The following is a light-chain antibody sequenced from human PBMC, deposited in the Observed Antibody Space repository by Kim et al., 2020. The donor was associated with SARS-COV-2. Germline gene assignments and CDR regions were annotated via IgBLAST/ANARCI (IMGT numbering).Light chain of an antibody. CDR2: DAS. CDR1: QSITRG. CDR3: QQYNTYSYT. Sequence: STAVGDRVTITCRASQSITRGLAGYQQKPRKAPKLLIYDASSLKGVVPSRCSGSGSGTEFTLTISSLQPDDFATYYCQQYNTYSYTCGPGTKLEI. V-gene: IGKV1-5*01. J-gene: IGKJ2*01.